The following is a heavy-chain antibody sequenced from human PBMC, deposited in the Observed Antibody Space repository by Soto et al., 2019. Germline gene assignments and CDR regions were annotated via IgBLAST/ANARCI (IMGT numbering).Heavy chain of an antibody. V-gene: IGHV2-5*02. Sequence: QITLKESGPTLVKPTQTLTLTCTFSGFSLATRGIGVGWTRQPPGKALEWLSLIYWDDEERYNPSLRSRLTLPKDTSKNQVVFTMTNMDPADTATYYCARSNGDLYPGTFDIWGQGTMVTVSS. J-gene: IGHJ3*02. CDR2: IYWDDEE. CDR3: ARSNGDLYPGTFDI. CDR1: GFSLATRGIG. D-gene: IGHD1-26*01.